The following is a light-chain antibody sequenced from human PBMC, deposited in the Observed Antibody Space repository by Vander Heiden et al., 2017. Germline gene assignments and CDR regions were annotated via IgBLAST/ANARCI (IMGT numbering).Light chain of an antibody. CDR3: AAWDDSLNGWV. V-gene: IGLV1-44*01. CDR2: SNY. CDR1: SSNIGSIT. J-gene: IGLJ3*02. Sequence: QSVLTQPPSASGTPGQRVTISCAGSSSNIGSITVNWYQQLPGTAPKLLIYSNYQRPSGVPDRFSGSQSGTSPSLAISGLQSEDEADYYCAAWDDSLNGWVFGGGTKLTVL.